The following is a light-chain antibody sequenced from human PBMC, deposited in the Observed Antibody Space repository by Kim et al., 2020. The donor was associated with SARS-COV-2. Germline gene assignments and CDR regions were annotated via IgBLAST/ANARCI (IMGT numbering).Light chain of an antibody. CDR1: QGISSY. V-gene: IGKV1-8*01. Sequence: ASTGDRVTITWRASQGISSYLAWYQQKPGKAPKLLIYAASTLQSGVPSRFSGSGSGTDFTLTISCLQSEDFATYYCQQYYSYPRTFGQGTKVDIK. CDR3: QQYYSYPRT. CDR2: AAS. J-gene: IGKJ1*01.